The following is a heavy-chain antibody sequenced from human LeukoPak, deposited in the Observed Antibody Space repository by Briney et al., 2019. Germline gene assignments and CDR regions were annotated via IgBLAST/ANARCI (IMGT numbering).Heavy chain of an antibody. V-gene: IGHV4-34*01. D-gene: IGHD3-22*01. CDR2: INHSGST. CDR3: ASYPVITMDPKFDY. Sequence: PGGSLRLSCAASGFTFSGYGMHWVRQAPGKGLEWIGEINHSGSTNYNPSLKSRVTISVDTSKNQFSLKLSSVTAADTAVYYCASYPVITMDPKFDYWGQGTLVTVSS. J-gene: IGHJ4*02. CDR1: GFTFSGYG.